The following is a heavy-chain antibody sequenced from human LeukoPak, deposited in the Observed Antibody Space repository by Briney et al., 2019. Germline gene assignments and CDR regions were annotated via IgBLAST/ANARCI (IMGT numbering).Heavy chain of an antibody. CDR2: ISYDGSNK. CDR3: AKDHWIQLWSYYFDY. CDR1: GFTFSSYG. J-gene: IGHJ4*02. Sequence: GGSLRLSCAASGFTFSSYGMHWVRQAPGKGLEWVAVISYDGSNKYYADSVKGRFTISRENSKNTLYLQMNSLRAEDTAMYYCAKDHWIQLWSYYFDYWGQGTLVTVSS. V-gene: IGHV3-30*18. D-gene: IGHD5-18*01.